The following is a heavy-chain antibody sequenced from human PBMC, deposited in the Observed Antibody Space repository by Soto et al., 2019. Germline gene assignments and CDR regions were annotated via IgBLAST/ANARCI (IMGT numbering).Heavy chain of an antibody. V-gene: IGHV1-3*01. Sequence: ASVKVSCKASGYTFTSYAMHWVRQAPGQRLEWMGWINAGNGNTKYSQKFQGRVTITRDTSASTAYMELSSLRSEDTAVYYCAGDGSGYNTYYYYYGMDVWGQGTTVTVSS. CDR1: GYTFTSYA. D-gene: IGHD3-3*01. CDR2: INAGNGNT. J-gene: IGHJ6*02. CDR3: AGDGSGYNTYYYYYGMDV.